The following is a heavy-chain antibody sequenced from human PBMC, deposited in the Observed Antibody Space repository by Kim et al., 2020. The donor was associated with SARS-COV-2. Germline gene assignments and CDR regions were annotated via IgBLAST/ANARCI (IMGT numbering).Heavy chain of an antibody. J-gene: IGHJ4*02. CDR1: GGSISGYF. Sequence: SETLSLTCTVSGGSISGYFWNWIRQPPGKGLEWIGYIYYSGSTNYNPSLKSRVTISLDTSMNQLPLKLNSVTAADTAVYYCARMASSWYGEDYWGQGTLVTVSS. D-gene: IGHD6-13*01. CDR2: IYYSGST. CDR3: ARMASSWYGEDY. V-gene: IGHV4-59*13.